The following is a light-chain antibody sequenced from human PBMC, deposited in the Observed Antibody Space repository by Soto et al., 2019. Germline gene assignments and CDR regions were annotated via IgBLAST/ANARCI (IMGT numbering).Light chain of an antibody. V-gene: IGLV2-14*03. Sequence: QSALTQPASVSGSPGQSITISCTGTSSDVGGYNSVSWYQQHPGKAPNFLIYDVSNRPSGISNRFSGSKSGNTASLTISGLQAEDEADYYCSSYTTSSTYVFGTGTKLTVL. CDR1: SSDVGGYNS. CDR2: DVS. CDR3: SSYTTSSTYV. J-gene: IGLJ1*01.